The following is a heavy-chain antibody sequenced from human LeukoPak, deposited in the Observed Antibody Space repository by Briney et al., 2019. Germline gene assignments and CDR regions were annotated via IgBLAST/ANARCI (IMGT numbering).Heavy chain of an antibody. D-gene: IGHD6-19*01. CDR2: LSGSGSNT. CDR3: AKENGWYAFDY. Sequence: GGSLRLSCAASGFTFSSYAMSWVRQAPGKGLEWVSALSGSGSNTYYPDSVKGRFTISRDNSRNTLYLQLNSLRAEDTALYYCAKENGWYAFDYWGQGTLATVSS. V-gene: IGHV3-23*01. J-gene: IGHJ4*02. CDR1: GFTFSSYA.